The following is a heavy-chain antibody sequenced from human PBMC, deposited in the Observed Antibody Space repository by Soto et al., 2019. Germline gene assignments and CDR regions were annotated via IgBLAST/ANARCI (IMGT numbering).Heavy chain of an antibody. V-gene: IGHV6-1*01. CDR2: TYYRSKWYN. D-gene: IGHD1-7*01. Sequence: SQTLSLTCAISGDSVSSNSAAWNWIRQSPSRGLEWLGRTYYRSKWYNDYAVSVKSRITINPDTSKNQFSLQLNSVTPEDTAVYYCARTGTGTTNVRNWFDPWGQGTLVTVSS. CDR3: ARTGTGTTNVRNWFDP. CDR1: GDSVSSNSAA. J-gene: IGHJ5*02.